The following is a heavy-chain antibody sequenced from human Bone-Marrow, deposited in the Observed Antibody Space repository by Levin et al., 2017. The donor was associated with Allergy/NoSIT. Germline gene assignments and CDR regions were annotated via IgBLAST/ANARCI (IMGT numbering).Heavy chain of an antibody. D-gene: IGHD2-21*02. J-gene: IGHJ4*02. CDR3: ASQIGGRVTETDY. CDR1: GFTFSAYA. Sequence: GGSLRLSCAVSGFTFSAYAMHWVRQAPGKGLEWVARISADGSGKYYADSVKGRFTISRDNSKNTLFLQMNSLRAEDTAVYYCASQIGGRVTETDYWGQGTLVTVSS. CDR2: ISADGSGK. V-gene: IGHV3-30*04.